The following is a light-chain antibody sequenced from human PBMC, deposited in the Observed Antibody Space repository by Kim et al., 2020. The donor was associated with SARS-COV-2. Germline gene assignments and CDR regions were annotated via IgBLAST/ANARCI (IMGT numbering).Light chain of an antibody. CDR2: DTS. CDR1: QDITSY. J-gene: IGKJ4*02. Sequence: IQMTQSPSSLSASVGDRVIITCQASQDITSYLNWCQQKPGKPPNLLIYDTSSLETGVPSRFSGSGSGTNFTFTISSLQPEDIATYYCQQYNSLPRTFGGGTKVDIK. V-gene: IGKV1-33*01. CDR3: QQYNSLPRT.